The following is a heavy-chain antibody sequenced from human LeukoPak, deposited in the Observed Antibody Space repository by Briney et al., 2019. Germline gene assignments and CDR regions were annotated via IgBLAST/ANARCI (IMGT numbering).Heavy chain of an antibody. CDR2: INHSKAT. CDR1: GGSFIGDY. Sequence: PAERLSLTWAVAGGSFIGDYCSWISQHPGKGLEWIGEINHSKATNYNPSLKSRVTISVDTSKKEFSLKLKSVTAADTAIYYCARGYFDYYGSGSYYNLIDYWGQGILVTASS. CDR3: ARGYFDYYGSGSYYNLIDY. J-gene: IGHJ4*02. V-gene: IGHV4-34*01. D-gene: IGHD3-10*01.